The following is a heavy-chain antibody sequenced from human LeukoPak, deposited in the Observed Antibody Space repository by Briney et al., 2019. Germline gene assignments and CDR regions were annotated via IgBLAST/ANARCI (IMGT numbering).Heavy chain of an antibody. D-gene: IGHD6-19*01. V-gene: IGHV3-30*02. CDR1: GFTFSSYG. J-gene: IGHJ4*02. CDR2: IRYDGSNK. CDR3: ARDPLHSSLPESYSSGWYVS. Sequence: GGSLRLSCAASGFTFSSYGMHWVRQAPGKGLEWVAFIRYDGSNKYYADSVKGRFTISRDNSKNTLYLQMNSLRAEDTAVYYCARDPLHSSLPESYSSGWYVSWGQGTLVTVSS.